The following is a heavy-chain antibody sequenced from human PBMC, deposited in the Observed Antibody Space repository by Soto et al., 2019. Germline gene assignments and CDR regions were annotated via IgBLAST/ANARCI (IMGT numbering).Heavy chain of an antibody. J-gene: IGHJ4*02. V-gene: IGHV4-39*01. CDR3: ASGGGVYGGHTSHYFDY. D-gene: IGHD3-16*01. CDR2: IYYSGST. CDR1: GGSISSSSYY. Sequence: SETLSLTCTVSGGSISSSSYYWGWIRQPPGKGLEWIGSIYYSGSTYYNPSLKSRVTISVDTSKNQFSLKLSSVTAADTAVYYCASGGGVYGGHTSHYFDYWGQGTXVTVSS.